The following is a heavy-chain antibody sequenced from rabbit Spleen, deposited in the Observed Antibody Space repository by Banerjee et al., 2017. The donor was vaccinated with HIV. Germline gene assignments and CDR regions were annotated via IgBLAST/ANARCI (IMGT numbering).Heavy chain of an antibody. CDR3: ARDDSGATVPYKL. CDR1: GFSFSSNDY. CDR2: IGSSSSGFT. Sequence: QSLEESGGDLVKPGASLTLTCTASGFSFSSNDYMCWVRQAPGKGLEWISCIGSSSSGFTYSATWAKGRFTISKTSSTTVTLQMTSLTVADTATYFCARDDSGATVPYKLWGQGTLVTVS. D-gene: IGHD1-1*01. J-gene: IGHJ3*01. V-gene: IGHV1S40*01.